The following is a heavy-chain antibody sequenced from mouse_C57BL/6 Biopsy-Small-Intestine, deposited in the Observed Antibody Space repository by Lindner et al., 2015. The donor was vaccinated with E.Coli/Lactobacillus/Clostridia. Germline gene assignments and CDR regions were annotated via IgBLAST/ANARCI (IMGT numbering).Heavy chain of an antibody. V-gene: IGHV1-82*01. Sequence: VQLQESGPELVKPGASVKISCKASGYAFSSSWMNWVKQRPGKGLEWIGRIYPGDGDTNYNGKFKGKATLTADKSSSTAYMQLSSLTSEDSAVYFCARKDYSNYVGYYAMDYWGQGTSVTVSS. D-gene: IGHD2-5*01. CDR1: GYAFSSSW. CDR2: IYPGDGDT. CDR3: ARKDYSNYVGYYAMDY. J-gene: IGHJ4*01.